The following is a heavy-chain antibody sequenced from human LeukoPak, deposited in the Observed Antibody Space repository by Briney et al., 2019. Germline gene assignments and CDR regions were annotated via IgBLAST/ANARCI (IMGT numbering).Heavy chain of an antibody. Sequence: GESLKISCKGSGYSITSYWIAWVRQMPGKGLEWMGMIYPADSDIRYSPPFQGQVTISADKSISTAYLQWSSLKASDTAMYYCARQEYCSGGSCYTWFDPWGQGTLVTVSS. V-gene: IGHV5-51*01. CDR1: GYSITSYW. J-gene: IGHJ5*02. CDR2: IYPADSDI. D-gene: IGHD2-15*01. CDR3: ARQEYCSGGSCYTWFDP.